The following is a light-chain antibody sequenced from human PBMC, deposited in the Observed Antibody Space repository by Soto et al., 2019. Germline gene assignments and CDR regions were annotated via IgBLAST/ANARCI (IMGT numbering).Light chain of an antibody. CDR1: QSVTSD. V-gene: IGKV3-15*01. Sequence: EMVLTQSPATLSVSPGERVTLSCRATQSVTSDLAWYQQKPGQPPRLLIYDASTRATGIAARFSGSGSGTEFTLTISSLQSVDFAVYFCHQYNNWPPTFGQGTKLEIK. CDR3: HQYNNWPPT. J-gene: IGKJ2*01. CDR2: DAS.